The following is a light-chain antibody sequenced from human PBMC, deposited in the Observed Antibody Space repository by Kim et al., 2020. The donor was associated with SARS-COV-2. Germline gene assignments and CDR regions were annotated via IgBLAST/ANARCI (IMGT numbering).Light chain of an antibody. CDR3: QQYKKWPPYI. CDR1: QRVRTL. CDR2: VAS. J-gene: IGKJ2*01. Sequence: VSPGERPPLSCRAIQRVRTLFAWYQLTPGQAPRLRIYVASTRATGSPARFSGRGSGTEFTLTIPSPQSEDFAMYYCQQYKKWPPYIFGQETKLAI. V-gene: IGKV3-15*01.